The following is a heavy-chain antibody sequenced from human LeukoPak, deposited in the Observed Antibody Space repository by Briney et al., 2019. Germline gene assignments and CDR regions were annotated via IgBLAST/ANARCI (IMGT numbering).Heavy chain of an antibody. Sequence: GASVKVSCKASGYTFTGYYMHWVRQAPGQGLEWMGWINPNSGGTNYAQKFQGRVTMTRDTSISTAYMELSSLRSEDTAVYYCARDGFNRGSGYSTFDYWGQGTLVTVSS. CDR3: ARDGFNRGSGYSTFDY. CDR1: GYTFTGYY. D-gene: IGHD3-3*01. CDR2: INPNSGGT. J-gene: IGHJ4*02. V-gene: IGHV1-2*02.